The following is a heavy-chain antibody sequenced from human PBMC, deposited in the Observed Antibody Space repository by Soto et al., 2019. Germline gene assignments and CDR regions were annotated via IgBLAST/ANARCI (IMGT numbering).Heavy chain of an antibody. CDR3: ARAEEAYDSSGSEHFQH. Sequence: PGESLKISCKGSGYSFTSYWIGWVRQMPGKGLEWMGIIYPGDSDTRYSPSFQGQVTISADKSISTAYLQWSSLKASDTAMYYCARAEEAYDSSGSEHFQHWGQGTLVTVSS. CDR2: IYPGDSDT. V-gene: IGHV5-51*01. J-gene: IGHJ1*01. CDR1: GYSFTSYW. D-gene: IGHD3-22*01.